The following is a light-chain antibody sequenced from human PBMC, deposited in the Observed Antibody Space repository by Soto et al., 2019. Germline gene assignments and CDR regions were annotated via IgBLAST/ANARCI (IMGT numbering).Light chain of an antibody. CDR2: LDSDGSH. J-gene: IGLJ2*01. CDR1: SGHSSYA. CDR3: QTWATGIVV. Sequence: QPVLTQSPSASASLGASVKLTCTLSSGHSSYAIAWHQQQPEKGPRYLMKLDSDGSHFKGDGIPDRFSGSSSGTERYLTISRLQSEDEADYYCQTWATGIVVFGGGTKLTVL. V-gene: IGLV4-69*01.